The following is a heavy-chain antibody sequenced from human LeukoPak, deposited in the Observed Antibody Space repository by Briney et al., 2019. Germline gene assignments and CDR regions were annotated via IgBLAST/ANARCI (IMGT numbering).Heavy chain of an antibody. D-gene: IGHD4-11*01. J-gene: IGHJ6*02. Sequence: EGSLRLSCAASGFTFSSYWMHWVRQAPGKGLVWVSRINSDGSVTSYADSVKGRFTISRDNAKNTLYLQMNSLRGEDTALYYCARGNYRTTYYYGMVVWGQGTTVTVSS. CDR2: INSDGSVT. V-gene: IGHV3-74*01. CDR3: ARGNYRTTYYYGMVV. CDR1: GFTFSSYW.